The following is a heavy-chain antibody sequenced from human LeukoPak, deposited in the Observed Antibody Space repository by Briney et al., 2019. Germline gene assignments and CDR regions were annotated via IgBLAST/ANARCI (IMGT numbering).Heavy chain of an antibody. V-gene: IGHV4-59*01. CDR3: ARGSGGTIPGSYYGMDV. Sequence: PSETLSLTCTVSGGSISSYYWSWIRQPSGKGLEWIGYIYYSGSTNYNPSLKSRVTISVDTSKNQFSLKLSSVTAADTAVYYCARGSGGTIPGSYYGMDVWGQGTTVTVSS. J-gene: IGHJ6*02. D-gene: IGHD1-14*01. CDR1: GGSISSYY. CDR2: IYYSGST.